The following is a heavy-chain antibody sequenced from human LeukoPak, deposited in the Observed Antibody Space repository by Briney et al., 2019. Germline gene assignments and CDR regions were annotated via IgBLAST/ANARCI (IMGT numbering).Heavy chain of an antibody. Sequence: GGSLRLSCAASGFTFSSYAMNWVRQAPGKGLEWVSAISGGGDSTYYADSVRGRFTISRDNSKNTLYLQMNSLRAEDTAVYYCAKKSVPNTPPTFDYWGQGTLVTVSS. CDR2: ISGGGDST. V-gene: IGHV3-23*01. D-gene: IGHD2-2*02. CDR3: AKKSVPNTPPTFDY. CDR1: GFTFSSYA. J-gene: IGHJ4*02.